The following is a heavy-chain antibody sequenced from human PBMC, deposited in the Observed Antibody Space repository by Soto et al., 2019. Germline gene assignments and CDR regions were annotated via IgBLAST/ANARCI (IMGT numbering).Heavy chain of an antibody. V-gene: IGHV3-23*01. CDR1: GFTFTAYD. CDR3: AKYCSSDVCFDY. Sequence: VQLLESGGGLVQPGGSLRLSCATSGFTFTAYDLTWVRQAPGKGLDWVSGISPSGDTTYYADSVKGRFTISRDNAKNALYLQMSSLRDEDTAVYYCAKYCSSDVCFDYWGQGTLVTVSS. J-gene: IGHJ4*02. D-gene: IGHD2-8*01. CDR2: ISPSGDTT.